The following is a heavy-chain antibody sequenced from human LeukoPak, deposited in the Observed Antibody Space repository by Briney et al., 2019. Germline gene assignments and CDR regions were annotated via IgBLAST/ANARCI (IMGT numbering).Heavy chain of an antibody. CDR2: INTDGNSA. V-gene: IGHV3-74*01. CDR1: GITFSDYW. D-gene: IGHD2-21*02. J-gene: IGHJ6*03. Sequence: GGSLRLSCAASGITFSDYWMHWVRQAPGKGLVWVSRINTDGNSAIYADSVKGRFIISRDNAKNTLYLQMNSLRVEDTGVYYCAREGRVTMDVWGKGTTVTVSS. CDR3: AREGRVTMDV.